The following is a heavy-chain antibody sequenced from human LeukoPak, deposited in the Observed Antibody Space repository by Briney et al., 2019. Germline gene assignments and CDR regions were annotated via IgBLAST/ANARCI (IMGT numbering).Heavy chain of an antibody. V-gene: IGHV1-69*01. CDR1: GGTFSSYA. Sequence: SVKVSCKASGGTFSSYAISWVRQAPGQGLEWMGGIIPIFGTANYAQKFQGRVTITADESTSTAYMELSSLRSEDTAVYYCARKRYSGYDYGGVFDYWGQGTLVTVSS. CDR3: ARKRYSGYDYGGVFDY. D-gene: IGHD5-12*01. J-gene: IGHJ4*02. CDR2: IIPIFGTA.